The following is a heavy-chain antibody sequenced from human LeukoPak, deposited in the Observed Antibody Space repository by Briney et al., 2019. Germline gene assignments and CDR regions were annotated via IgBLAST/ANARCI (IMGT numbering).Heavy chain of an antibody. Sequence: GGSLRLSCAASGFTFSDYYMSWIRQAPGKGLEWVSFISRNSRTTYYADSVKGRFTISRDDAKNLVYLQMNSLRAEDTAVYYCARADTRAYYYDSSGPFDIWGQGTMVTVSS. J-gene: IGHJ3*02. CDR3: ARADTRAYYYDSSGPFDI. CDR1: GFTFSDYY. CDR2: ISRNSRTT. D-gene: IGHD3-22*01. V-gene: IGHV3-11*04.